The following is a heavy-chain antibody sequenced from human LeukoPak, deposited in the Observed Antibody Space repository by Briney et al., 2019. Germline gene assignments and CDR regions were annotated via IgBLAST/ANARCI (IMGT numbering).Heavy chain of an antibody. V-gene: IGHV4-4*02. CDR3: SRESGAFSPFGY. D-gene: IGHD1-26*01. CDR2: ISLSGLT. CDR1: GGSISSTNW. Sequence: SGTLSLTCGVSGGSISSTNWYSWVRQPPGQGLEWIGEISLSGLTNYNPSLKSRVTMSLDKSKNPLSLTLTFVTAADTAVYYCSRESGAFSPFGYWGQGTLVTVTS. J-gene: IGHJ4*02.